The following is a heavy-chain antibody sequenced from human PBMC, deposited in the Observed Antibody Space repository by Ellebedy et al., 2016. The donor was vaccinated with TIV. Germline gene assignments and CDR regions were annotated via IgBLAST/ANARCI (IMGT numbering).Heavy chain of an antibody. J-gene: IGHJ4*02. CDR2: ISSSSSYT. CDR3: ASGGSWYYFDY. D-gene: IGHD1-26*01. CDR1: GFTFSDYY. V-gene: IGHV3-11*03. Sequence: GESLKISXAASGFTFSDYYMSWIRQAPGKGLEWVSYISSSSSYTNYADSMKGRFTISRDNAKNSLYLQMNSLRAEDTAVYYCASGGSWYYFDYWGQGTLVTVSS.